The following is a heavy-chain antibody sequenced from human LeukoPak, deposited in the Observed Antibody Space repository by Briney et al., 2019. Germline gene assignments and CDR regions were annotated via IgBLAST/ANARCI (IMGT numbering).Heavy chain of an antibody. CDR1: GGSFSGYY. V-gene: IGHV4-34*01. D-gene: IGHD6-13*01. Sequence: SETLSLTCAVYGGSFSGYYWSWTRQPPGKGLEWIGEINHSGSTNYNPSLKSRVTISVDTSKNQFSLKLSSVTAADTAVYYCARLLNDSSSWYDYWGQGTLVTVSS. CDR2: INHSGST. CDR3: ARLLNDSSSWYDY. J-gene: IGHJ4*02.